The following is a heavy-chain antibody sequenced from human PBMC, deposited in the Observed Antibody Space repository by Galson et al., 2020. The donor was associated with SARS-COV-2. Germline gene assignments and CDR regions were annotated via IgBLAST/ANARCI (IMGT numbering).Heavy chain of an antibody. CDR3: ARGRSSSWYTNWFDP. CDR2: MNPNSGNT. CDR1: GYTFTSYD. D-gene: IGHD6-13*01. J-gene: IGHJ5*02. Sequence: ASVKVSCKASGYTFTSYDINWVRQATGQGLEWMGWMNPNSGNTGYAQKFQGRVTMTRNTSISTAYMELSSLRSEDTAVYYCARGRSSSWYTNWFDPWGQGTLVTVSS. V-gene: IGHV1-8*01.